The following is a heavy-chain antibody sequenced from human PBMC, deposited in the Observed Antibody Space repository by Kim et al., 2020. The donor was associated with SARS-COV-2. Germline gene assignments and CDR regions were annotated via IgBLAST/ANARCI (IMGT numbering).Heavy chain of an antibody. Sequence: GESLKIYCKGSGYSFTSYWIGWVRQMPGKGLEWMGIIYPGDSDTRYSPSFQGQVTISADKSISTDYLQWSSLKASDTAMYYCARHAWFGELLSYYYGMDVWGQGTTVTVSS. CDR3: ARHAWFGELLSYYYGMDV. CDR1: GYSFTSYW. J-gene: IGHJ6*02. V-gene: IGHV5-51*01. D-gene: IGHD3-10*01. CDR2: IYPGDSDT.